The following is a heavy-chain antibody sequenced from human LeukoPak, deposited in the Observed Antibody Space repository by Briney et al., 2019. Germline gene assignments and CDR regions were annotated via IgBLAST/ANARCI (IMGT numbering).Heavy chain of an antibody. J-gene: IGHJ4*02. V-gene: IGHV3-48*04. CDR3: ASSSYNYHFFAD. CDR1: GFTFSSYS. CDR2: ISSSSSTI. D-gene: IGHD3-3*02. Sequence: GGSLRLSCAASGFTFSSYSMNWVRQAPGKGLEWVSYISSSSSTIYYADSAKGRFTISRDNARNSLYLQMNSLRAEDTAVYYCASSSYNYHFFADWGQGTLVTVSS.